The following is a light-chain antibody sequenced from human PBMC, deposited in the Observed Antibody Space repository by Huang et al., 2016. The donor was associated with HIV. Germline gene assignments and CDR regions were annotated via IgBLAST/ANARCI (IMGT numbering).Light chain of an antibody. CDR1: QRVRDK. J-gene: IGKJ4*01. Sequence: EIVMTQSPDTLSVSPGERATLSCRASQRVRDKLAWYQQKPGQAPRLLLHATFTRAAGVPARCSGSGSGTEVTLTISSLQSEDCGVYYCQQYESWPPLTFGGGTKVEIK. CDR3: QQYESWPPLT. V-gene: IGKV3-15*01. CDR2: ATF.